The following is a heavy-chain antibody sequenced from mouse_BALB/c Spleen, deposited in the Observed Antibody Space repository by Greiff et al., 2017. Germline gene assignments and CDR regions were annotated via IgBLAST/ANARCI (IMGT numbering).Heavy chain of an antibody. Sequence: EVKLMASGPDLVKPSQSLSLTCTVTGYSITSGYSWHWIRQFPGNKLEWMGYIHYSGSTNYNPSLKNRISFTRDTSKNQFFLQLDSVTTEDTATYYCAYGNYRDCDVWGAGTTVTVA. D-gene: IGHD2-10*02. J-gene: IGHJ1*01. CDR2: IHYSGST. CDR1: GYSITSGYS. V-gene: IGHV3-1*02. CDR3: AYGNYRDCDV.